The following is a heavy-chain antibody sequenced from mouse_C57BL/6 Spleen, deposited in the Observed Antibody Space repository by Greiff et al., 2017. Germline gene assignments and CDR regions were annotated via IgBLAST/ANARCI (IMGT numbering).Heavy chain of an antibody. J-gene: IGHJ3*01. CDR1: GYTFTDYE. CDR3: TGEGVEAWFAY. V-gene: IGHV1-15*01. Sequence: QVQLQQSGAELVRPGASVTLSCKASGYTFTDYEMHWVKQTPVHGLEWIGAIDPETGGTAYNQKFKGKAILTADKSSSTAYMELGSLTSEDSAVYYCTGEGVEAWFAYWGQGTLVTVSA. CDR2: IDPETGGT.